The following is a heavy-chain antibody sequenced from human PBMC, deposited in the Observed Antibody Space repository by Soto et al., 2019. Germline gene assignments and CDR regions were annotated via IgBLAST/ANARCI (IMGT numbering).Heavy chain of an antibody. CDR2: ITSSGHTI. CDR3: ARPGYGDYLGFDY. Sequence: EVQLVESGGGLVQPGGSLRLSCAASGFTFSSYSMNWVRQAPGKGLEWVSYITSSGHTIYYADSVRGRFTISRDNAKNSLYLQMNSLRDEDTAVYYCARPGYGDYLGFDYWGQGIRVTVSS. J-gene: IGHJ4*02. V-gene: IGHV3-48*02. CDR1: GFTFSSYS. D-gene: IGHD4-17*01.